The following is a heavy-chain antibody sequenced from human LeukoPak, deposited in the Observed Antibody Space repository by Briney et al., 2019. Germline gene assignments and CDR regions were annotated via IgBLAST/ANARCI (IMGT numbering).Heavy chain of an antibody. V-gene: IGHV4-4*02. J-gene: IGHJ4*02. CDR3: ARLSTVTNYYFDY. Sequence: SGTLSLTRAVSGGSISSSNWWSWVRQPPGKGLEWIGEIYHSGSTNYNLSLKSRVTISVDKSKNQFSLKLSSVTAADTAVYYCARLSTVTNYYFDYWGQGTLVTVSS. CDR2: IYHSGST. CDR1: GGSISSSNW. D-gene: IGHD4-17*01.